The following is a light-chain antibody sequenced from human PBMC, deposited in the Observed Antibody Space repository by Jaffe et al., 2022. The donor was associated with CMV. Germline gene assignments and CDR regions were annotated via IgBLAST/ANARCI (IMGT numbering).Light chain of an antibody. CDR3: QQYKSYPLT. CDR1: QSLSGY. V-gene: IGKV1-5*03. Sequence: DIQMTQSPSTLSASVGDTVTITCRASQSLSGYLAWYQQKPGKAPKLLIYKASNLESGVPSRFSGSESGTEVTLTISSLQPDDFATYYCQQYKSYPLTFGGGTKVAI. CDR2: KAS. J-gene: IGKJ4*01.